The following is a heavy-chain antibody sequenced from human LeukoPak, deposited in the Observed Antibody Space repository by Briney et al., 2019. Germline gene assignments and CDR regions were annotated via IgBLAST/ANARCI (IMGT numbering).Heavy chain of an antibody. V-gene: IGHV3-7*01. J-gene: IGHJ4*02. CDR3: ARERMYSGSGSTYPYYDY. Sequence: GGSLRLSCAASGFTFSSYWMSWVGQSPGKGLEWVAKIKPDGSENYFMDSVKGRFTISRDNAKNALYLEMNSLRAEDTAEYFCARERMYSGSGSTYPYYDYWGQGTLVTVPS. CDR1: GFTFSSYW. CDR2: IKPDGSEN. D-gene: IGHD3-10*01.